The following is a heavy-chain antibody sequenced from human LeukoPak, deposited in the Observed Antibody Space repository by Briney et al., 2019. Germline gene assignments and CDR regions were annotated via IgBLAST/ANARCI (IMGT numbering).Heavy chain of an antibody. CDR1: GYTSTGYY. CDR3: ARVYRWLHPNDAFDI. Sequence: ASVKVSCKASGYTSTGYYMHWVRQAPGQGLEWMGWITPNSGGTNYAQKSQGRVTMTSDTSISTAYMELSRLRSNDTAVYYCARVYRWLHPNDAFDIWGQGTMVTVSS. V-gene: IGHV1-2*02. D-gene: IGHD5-12*01. CDR2: ITPNSGGT. J-gene: IGHJ3*02.